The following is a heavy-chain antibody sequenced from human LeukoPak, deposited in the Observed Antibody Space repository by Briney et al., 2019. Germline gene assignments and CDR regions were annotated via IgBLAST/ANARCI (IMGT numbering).Heavy chain of an antibody. CDR2: IIPIFGTA. D-gene: IGHD2-2*01. Sequence: ASVKVSCKASGGTLSSYAISWVRQAPGQGLEWMGGIIPIFGTANYAQKFQGRVTITADESTSTAYMELSSLRSEDTAVYYCARVGYCSSTSCYLWMGAFDIWGQGTMVTVSS. J-gene: IGHJ3*02. CDR3: ARVGYCSSTSCYLWMGAFDI. V-gene: IGHV1-69*13. CDR1: GGTLSSYA.